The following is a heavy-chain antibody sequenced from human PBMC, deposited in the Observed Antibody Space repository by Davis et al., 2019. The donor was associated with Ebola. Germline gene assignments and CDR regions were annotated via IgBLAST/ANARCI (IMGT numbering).Heavy chain of an antibody. CDR3: AKGWGWLNWFDP. Sequence: GESLKISCAASGFIFSDYWMTWVRQAPGKGLEWVGKIKYDGSDKYYVDSVKGRFTISRDNANNSVHLQMNDLRVDDTAIYYCAKGWGWLNWFDPWGPGTLVIVSS. J-gene: IGHJ5*02. V-gene: IGHV3-7*01. CDR1: GFIFSDYW. CDR2: IKYDGSDK. D-gene: IGHD6-19*01.